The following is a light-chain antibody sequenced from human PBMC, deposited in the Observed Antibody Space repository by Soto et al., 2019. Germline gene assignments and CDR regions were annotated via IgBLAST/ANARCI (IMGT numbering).Light chain of an antibody. CDR2: GAS. V-gene: IGKV3-15*01. CDR1: QSVSSN. Sequence: EIVMTQSPATLSVSPGERATLSCRASQSVSSNLAWYQQKLGQAPRLLIYGASTRATGIPARFSGSGSGTEFTLTISTLQSEDCAVYYCQQYNNWAPFTFGPGTKVDVK. J-gene: IGKJ3*01. CDR3: QQYNNWAPFT.